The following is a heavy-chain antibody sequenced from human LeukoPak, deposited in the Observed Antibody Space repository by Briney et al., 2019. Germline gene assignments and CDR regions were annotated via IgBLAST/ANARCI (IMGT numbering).Heavy chain of an antibody. CDR3: ARDYYYDSSGYYSFFDY. CDR1: GFTFSSYA. Sequence: TGGSLRLSCAASGFTFSSYAMHWVRQAPGKGLEWVAVISYDGGNKYYADSVKGRFTISRDNSKNTLYLQMNSLRAEDTAVYYCARDYYYDSSGYYSFFDYWGQGTLVTVSS. V-gene: IGHV3-30-3*01. D-gene: IGHD3-22*01. CDR2: ISYDGGNK. J-gene: IGHJ4*02.